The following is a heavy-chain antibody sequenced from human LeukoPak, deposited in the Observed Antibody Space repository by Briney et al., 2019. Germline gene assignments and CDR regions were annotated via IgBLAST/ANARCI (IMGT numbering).Heavy chain of an antibody. Sequence: ASVKVSCKASGGTFSSYAISWVRQAPGQGLEWMGGIIPIFGTATYAQKFQGRVTITADESTSTAYMELSSLRSEDTAVYYCARAVVQLWLGQGNYYYMDVWGKGTTVTISS. CDR1: GGTFSSYA. J-gene: IGHJ6*03. V-gene: IGHV1-69*13. D-gene: IGHD5-18*01. CDR2: IIPIFGTA. CDR3: ARAVVQLWLGQGNYYYMDV.